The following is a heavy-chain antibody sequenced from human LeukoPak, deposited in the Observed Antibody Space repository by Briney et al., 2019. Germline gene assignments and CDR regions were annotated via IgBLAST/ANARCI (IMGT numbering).Heavy chain of an antibody. CDR2: ISGSGGST. V-gene: IGHV3-23*01. Sequence: GGSLRLSCAASGFTLSSFGMSWVRQAPGKGLEWVSAISGSGGSTYYADSVKGRFTISRDNSKNTLYLQMNSLRAEDTAVYYCAKEPNTYDFWSGYLSWGQGTLVTVSS. J-gene: IGHJ5*02. CDR1: GFTLSSFG. CDR3: AKEPNTYDFWSGYLS. D-gene: IGHD3-3*01.